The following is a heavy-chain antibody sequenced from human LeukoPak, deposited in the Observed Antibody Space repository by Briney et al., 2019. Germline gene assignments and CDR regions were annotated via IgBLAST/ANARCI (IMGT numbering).Heavy chain of an antibody. Sequence: GGSLRLSCAASGFTFSSYAMNWVRQAPGKGLEWVSVISGSGSSAYYADSVKGRFTISRDNSKNTLYLQMNSLRAEDTAVYYCATSFGPVIAAAGTGADWGQGTLVTVSS. CDR1: GFTFSSYA. D-gene: IGHD6-13*01. V-gene: IGHV3-23*01. CDR2: ISGSGSSA. J-gene: IGHJ4*02. CDR3: ATSFGPVIAAAGTGAD.